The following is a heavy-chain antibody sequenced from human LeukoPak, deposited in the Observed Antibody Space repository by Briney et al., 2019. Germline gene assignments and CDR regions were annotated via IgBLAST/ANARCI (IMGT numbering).Heavy chain of an antibody. D-gene: IGHD6-19*01. V-gene: IGHV4-4*07. J-gene: IGHJ3*02. CDR1: GGSISSYF. CDR2: IKNSGNT. Sequence: SETLSLTCSVSGGSISSYFWNWIRQPAGKGLEWIGRIKNSGNTNYNPSLESRVTLSLDTSKNQFSLNLSSVTAADTAVYYCAREGSSSGWRPFDIWGQGTVVTVSS. CDR3: AREGSSSGWRPFDI.